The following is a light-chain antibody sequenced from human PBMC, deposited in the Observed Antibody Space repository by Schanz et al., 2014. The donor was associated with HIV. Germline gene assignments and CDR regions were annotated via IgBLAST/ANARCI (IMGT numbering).Light chain of an antibody. CDR2: EVT. CDR1: SNDVGGYNF. CDR3: STYTTSKTWV. Sequence: QSALTQPPSASGSPGQSVTISCTGTSNDVGGYNFVSWYQEHPGKAPKLLIYEVTKRPSGVSGCFSASKTGETASLTISGLQAEDEAEYYCSTYTTSKTWVFGGGTKLTVL. J-gene: IGLJ3*02. V-gene: IGLV2-8*01.